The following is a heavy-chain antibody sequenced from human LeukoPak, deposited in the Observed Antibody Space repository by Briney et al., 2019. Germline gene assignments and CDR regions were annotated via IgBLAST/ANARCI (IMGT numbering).Heavy chain of an antibody. Sequence: GGSLRLSCAASGFTLSSYSMNWVRQAPGEGLEWVSSISSSSTYIYYADSVKGRFTVSRDNAKNSLYLQMSSLRAEDTAVYYCARDGGYSGYESDYWGQGTLVTVSS. CDR3: ARDGGYSGYESDY. V-gene: IGHV3-21*01. CDR2: ISSSSTYI. CDR1: GFTLSSYS. D-gene: IGHD5-12*01. J-gene: IGHJ4*02.